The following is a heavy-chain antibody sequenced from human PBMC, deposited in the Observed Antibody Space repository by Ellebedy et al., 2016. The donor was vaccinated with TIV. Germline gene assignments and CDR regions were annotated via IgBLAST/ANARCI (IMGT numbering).Heavy chain of an antibody. V-gene: IGHV3-30*18. CDR2: VSHDGKVK. J-gene: IGHJ4*02. CDR3: AKEQSQYVSSSLDS. D-gene: IGHD6-6*01. Sequence: GESLKISCAASGFTFSRFGMHWVRQAPGKELEWVAVVSHDGKVKFYADSVRGRFTISRDNSRNTLFLQMVGLRPEDTALYYCAKEQSQYVSSSLDSWGQGTLVTVS. CDR1: GFTFSRFG.